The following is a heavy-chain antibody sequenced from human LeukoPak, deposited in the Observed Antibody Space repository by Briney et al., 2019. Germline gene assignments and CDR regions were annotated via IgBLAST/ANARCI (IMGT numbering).Heavy chain of an antibody. CDR3: ARGVPQQCWFDP. CDR2: ISGNSNSI. D-gene: IGHD6-13*01. J-gene: IGHJ5*02. V-gene: IGHV3-21*01. CDR1: GFTFSHYS. Sequence: SGGSLRLSCAVSGFTFSHYSMNWVRQAPGKGLEWVSSISGNSNSIYYADSVKGRFTVSRDNAKNSLFLRMNSLRVGDTAVYYCARGVPQQCWFDPWGQGTLVTVSS.